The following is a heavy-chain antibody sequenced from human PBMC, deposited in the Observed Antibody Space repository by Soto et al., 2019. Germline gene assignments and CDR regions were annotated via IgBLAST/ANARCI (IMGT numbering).Heavy chain of an antibody. CDR3: AGLRVTTVDY. Sequence: PSETLSLTCAVSGGSISSGGYSWSWIRQPPGKGLEWIGYIYHSGSTYYNPSLKSRVTISVDRSKNQFSLKLSSVTAADTAVYYCAGLRVTTVDYWGQGTLVTVSS. CDR1: GGSISSGGYS. CDR2: IYHSGST. D-gene: IGHD4-17*01. V-gene: IGHV4-30-2*01. J-gene: IGHJ4*02.